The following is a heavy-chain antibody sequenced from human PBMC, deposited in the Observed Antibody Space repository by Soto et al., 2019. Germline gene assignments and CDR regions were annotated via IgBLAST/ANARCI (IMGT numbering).Heavy chain of an antibody. J-gene: IGHJ5*02. CDR3: ARRRTIFGVVIRGNWFDP. V-gene: IGHV4-34*01. CDR1: GGSFSGYY. Sequence: SETLSLTCAVHGGSFSGYYWSWIRQPPGKGLEWIGEINHSGGTNYNPSLKSRVTISVDTSKNQFSLKLSSVTAADTAVYYCARRRTIFGVVIRGNWFDPWGQGTLVTVSS. D-gene: IGHD3-3*01. CDR2: INHSGGT.